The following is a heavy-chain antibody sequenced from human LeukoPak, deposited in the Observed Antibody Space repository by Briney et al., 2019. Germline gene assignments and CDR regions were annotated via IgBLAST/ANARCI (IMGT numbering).Heavy chain of an antibody. J-gene: IGHJ6*03. D-gene: IGHD1-26*01. CDR2: ISAYNGNP. Sequence: ASVKVSCKDSGYTFTSYGISGLGQAPPQGREWMGWISAYNGNPNYEQKPQGRVTMTTDTYTSTAYMELRSLRAADTAVYYCARQYSGSYFNYYYYMDVWGKGTTVTVSS. CDR1: GYTFTSYG. CDR3: ARQYSGSYFNYYYYMDV. V-gene: IGHV1-18*01.